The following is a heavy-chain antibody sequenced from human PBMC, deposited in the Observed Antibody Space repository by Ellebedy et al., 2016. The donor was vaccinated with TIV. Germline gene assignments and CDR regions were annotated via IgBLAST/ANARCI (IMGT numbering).Heavy chain of an antibody. Sequence: AASVKVSCKASGYTFTSYGISWVRQAPGQGLEWMGWISTYNGNTKYAQRLQGRVTMTTDTSTSTAYMELSRLRSDDTAVYYCARGCSTTTCSGDYSYAMAVWGQGTTVTVSS. CDR2: ISTYNGNT. CDR1: GYTFTSYG. V-gene: IGHV1-18*04. J-gene: IGHJ6*02. CDR3: ARGCSTTTCSGDYSYAMAV. D-gene: IGHD2-2*01.